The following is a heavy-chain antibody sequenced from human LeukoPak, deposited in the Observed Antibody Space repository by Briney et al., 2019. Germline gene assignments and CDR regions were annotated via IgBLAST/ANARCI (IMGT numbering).Heavy chain of an antibody. CDR3: TRDWKLAGAMVDY. V-gene: IGHV3-21*01. D-gene: IGHD6-19*01. CDR2: ISSGGNYI. J-gene: IGHJ4*02. Sequence: PGGSLRLSCAGFGXTFNVHHMNWIRQAPGKGLEWVSSISSGGNYIFYADSVKGRFTISRDNAKNSVFLQMDSLRPEDTAVYFCTRDWKLAGAMVDYWGQGSLVTVSS. CDR1: GXTFNVHH.